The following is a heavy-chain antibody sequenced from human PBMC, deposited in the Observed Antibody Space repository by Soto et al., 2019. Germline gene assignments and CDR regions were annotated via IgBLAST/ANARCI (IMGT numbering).Heavy chain of an antibody. D-gene: IGHD3-22*01. CDR2: IYDSGIT. Sequence: QVQLQESGPGLVKPSETLFLTCNVSGRSINSYYWSWVRQPPGKGLEWIGYIYDSGITSYNPSLKSRVTMSADTSKNQFSLKLTSVTGADTAVYYCARTYDSNGYANEFDSWGQGILVTVSS. CDR1: GRSINSYY. V-gene: IGHV4-59*01. J-gene: IGHJ4*02. CDR3: ARTYDSNGYANEFDS.